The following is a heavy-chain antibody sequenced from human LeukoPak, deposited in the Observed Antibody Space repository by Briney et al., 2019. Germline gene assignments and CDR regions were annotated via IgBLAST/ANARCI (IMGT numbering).Heavy chain of an antibody. Sequence: SETLSLTCTVSGGSMSPYHWGWIRQPPGKGLEWTGYIYYSGSTNYNPSLNSRVTISVDTSKNQFSLRLSSVAAADTAIYYCARAVSGRFDYWGQGTLVTVSS. J-gene: IGHJ4*02. V-gene: IGHV4-59*08. CDR2: IYYSGST. CDR1: GGSMSPYH. D-gene: IGHD6-19*01. CDR3: ARAVSGRFDY.